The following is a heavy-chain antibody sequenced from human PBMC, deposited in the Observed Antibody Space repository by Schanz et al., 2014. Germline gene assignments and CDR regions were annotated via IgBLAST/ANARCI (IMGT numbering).Heavy chain of an antibody. CDR1: GFTFSSHA. Sequence: EVQLVESGGGLVQPGGSLRLSCAASGFTFSSHALTWVRQAPGKGLEWVSAISGSGDSTYTADSVQGRFTISRDNSRNTLYLQMNSLRAEDTAVYYCARDRQQLVGRIGYYYGMDVWGQGTTVTVSS. J-gene: IGHJ6*02. CDR2: ISGSGDST. D-gene: IGHD6-13*01. V-gene: IGHV3-23*04. CDR3: ARDRQQLVGRIGYYYGMDV.